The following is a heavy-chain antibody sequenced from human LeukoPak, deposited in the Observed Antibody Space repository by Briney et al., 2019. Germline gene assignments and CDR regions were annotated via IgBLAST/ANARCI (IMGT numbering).Heavy chain of an antibody. CDR1: GGTFSSYA. D-gene: IGHD5-12*01. CDR2: INPNSGGT. CDR3: ARDAGDSGYDYSFDY. J-gene: IGHJ4*02. V-gene: IGHV1-2*02. Sequence: ASVKVSCKASGGTFSSYAISWVRQAPGQGLEWMGWINPNSGGTNYAQKFQGRVTMTRDTSISTAYMEPSRLRSDDTAVYYCARDAGDSGYDYSFDYWGQGTLVTVSS.